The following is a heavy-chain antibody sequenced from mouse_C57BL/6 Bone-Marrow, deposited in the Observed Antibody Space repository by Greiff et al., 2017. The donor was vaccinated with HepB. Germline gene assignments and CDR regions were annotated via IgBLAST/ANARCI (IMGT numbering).Heavy chain of an antibody. J-gene: IGHJ2*01. V-gene: IGHV3-6*01. D-gene: IGHD1-1*01. CDR2: ISYDGSN. CDR1: GYSITSGYY. CDR3: ARDRDGSFDY. Sequence: EVKVEESGPGLVKPSQSLSLTCSVTGYSITSGYYWNWIRQFPGNKLEWMGYISYDGSNNYNPSLKNRISITRDTSKNQFFLKLNSVTTEDTATYYCARDRDGSFDYWGQGTTLTVSS.